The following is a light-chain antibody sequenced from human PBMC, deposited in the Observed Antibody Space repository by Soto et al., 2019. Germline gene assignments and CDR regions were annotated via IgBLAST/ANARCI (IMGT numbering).Light chain of an antibody. CDR2: GNR. Sequence: QPVLTQPPSVSGAPGQRVTLSCTGNSSNLGAGYDVHWYQQLPGAAPKLVIFGNRNRPSGVPERFSGSKSGTSASLAITGLQAEDEADYYCSSYAGSDVFVFGTGTKLTVL. CDR1: SSNLGAGYD. CDR3: SSYAGSDVFV. J-gene: IGLJ1*01. V-gene: IGLV1-40*01.